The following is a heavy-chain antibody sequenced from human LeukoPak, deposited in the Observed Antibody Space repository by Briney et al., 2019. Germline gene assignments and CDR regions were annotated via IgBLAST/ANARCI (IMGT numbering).Heavy chain of an antibody. CDR2: VGRHRKT. J-gene: IGHJ6*02. CDR3: AKDLHYYVAMDV. Sequence: GGFLRPSCAASGFTFSGLAITCVSLAPGEWLEWVSCVGRHRKTHYSASVKGQVAISGDNSNSTLFLKMNSIRSEETTLYYCAKDLHYYVAMDVWGQGTAVTVSS. D-gene: IGHD3-10*02. CDR1: GFTFSGLA. V-gene: IGHV3-23*01.